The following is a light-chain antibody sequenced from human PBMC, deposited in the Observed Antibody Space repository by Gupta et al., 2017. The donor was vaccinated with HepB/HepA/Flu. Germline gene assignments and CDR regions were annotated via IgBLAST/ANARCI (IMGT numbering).Light chain of an antibody. Sequence: IQLTHSPSFLSASVADRVTITCRTSKGISSYLAWYQQKPGKAPKVLIYAASTLQSGVPSRFSGSGSGTEFTLTISSLQPEDFATYYCQQLNSYPLTFGGGTKVEIK. CDR3: QQLNSYPLT. CDR1: KGISSY. J-gene: IGKJ4*01. CDR2: AAS. V-gene: IGKV1-9*01.